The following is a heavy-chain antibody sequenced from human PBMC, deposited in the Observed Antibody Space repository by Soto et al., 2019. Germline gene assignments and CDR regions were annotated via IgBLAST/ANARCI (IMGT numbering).Heavy chain of an antibody. J-gene: IGHJ3*02. CDR1: GFSLSTRRVG. D-gene: IGHD6-13*01. CDR2: IYWDDDK. Sequence: QITLKESGPTLVKPTQTLTLTCTFSGFSLSTRRVGVGWIRQPPGKALEWLALIYWDDDKRYSPSLKSRLTITKDTSKNQVVLTMTHMGPVDTATYYCAHSTYSSSWYGDAFDIWGQGTMVTVSS. V-gene: IGHV2-5*02. CDR3: AHSTYSSSWYGDAFDI.